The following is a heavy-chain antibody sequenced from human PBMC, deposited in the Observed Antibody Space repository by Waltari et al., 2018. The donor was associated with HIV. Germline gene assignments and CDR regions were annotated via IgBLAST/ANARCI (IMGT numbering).Heavy chain of an antibody. CDR1: GYNFTSYT. V-gene: IGHV1-3*01. Sequence: QVLLVQSGTEVKKPGASVTISCKASGYNFTSYTVHWVRQAPGRGLEWLGWFNAGNGNSRDSPGVQDILTMTRDIAASTSYFVLSGLTSDDTSVYFCAGSGIVRGRSYELLAFWGQGT. J-gene: IGHJ4*01. CDR3: AGSGIVRGRSYELLAF. D-gene: IGHD3-16*01. CDR2: FNAGNGNS.